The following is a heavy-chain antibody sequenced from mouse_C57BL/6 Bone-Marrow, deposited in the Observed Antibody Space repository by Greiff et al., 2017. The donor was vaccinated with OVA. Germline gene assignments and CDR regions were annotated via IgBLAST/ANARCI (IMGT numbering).Heavy chain of an antibody. CDR1: GYTFTSYW. CDR3: ARYPNAYYYGSSYAMDY. D-gene: IGHD1-1*01. CDR2: IDPSDSYT. J-gene: IGHJ4*01. Sequence: QVQLQQSGAELVRPGTSVKLSCKASGYTFTSYWMHWVKQRPGQGLEWIGVIDPSDSYTNYNQKFKGKATLTVDTSSSTAYMQLSSLTSEDSAVYYCARYPNAYYYGSSYAMDYWGQGTSVTVSS. V-gene: IGHV1-59*01.